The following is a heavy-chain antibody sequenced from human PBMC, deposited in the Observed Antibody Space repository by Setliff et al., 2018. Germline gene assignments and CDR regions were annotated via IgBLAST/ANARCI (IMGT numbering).Heavy chain of an antibody. J-gene: IGHJ4*02. CDR2: RYYTGTT. V-gene: IGHV4-39*01. CDR1: GVDVIERLYY. D-gene: IGHD3-3*01. CDR3: ARHFYPPDFFAH. Sequence: ASETLSLTCSASGVDVIERLYYWSWVRQSPGKGLEWIGTRYYTGTTFYNPSLESRVAVSLDASEKKFSLNLRSVTTADTAVYYCARHFYPPDFFAHWGQGLLVTV.